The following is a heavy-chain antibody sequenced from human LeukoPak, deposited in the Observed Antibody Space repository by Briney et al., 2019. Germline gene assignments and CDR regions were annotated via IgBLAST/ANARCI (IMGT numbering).Heavy chain of an antibody. CDR1: GFTFSSYA. D-gene: IGHD4-17*01. Sequence: GGSLRLSCAASGFTFSSYAMSWVRQAPGKGLEWVSAISGSGGSTYYADSVKGRFTISRDNSKNTLYLQMNSLRAEDTAVYYCAKVGTVTTGGTAFDYWGQGTLVTVSS. CDR3: AKVGTVTTGGTAFDY. V-gene: IGHV3-23*01. CDR2: ISGSGGST. J-gene: IGHJ4*02.